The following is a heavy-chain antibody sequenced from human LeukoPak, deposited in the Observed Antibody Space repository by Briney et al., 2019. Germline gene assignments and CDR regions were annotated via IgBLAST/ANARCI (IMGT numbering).Heavy chain of an antibody. D-gene: IGHD3-3*01. CDR1: GGSFSSYY. V-gene: IGHV4-59*01. CDR3: AKYERSRGPYYTFDY. Sequence: PSETLSLTCTVSGGSFSSYYWSWIRQPPGKGLEWIGYIYYSGSTNYNPSLKSRVTISVGTSQNQFSLKLTSVTAADTAVYYCAKYERSRGPYYTFDYWGQGTLVTVSS. J-gene: IGHJ4*02. CDR2: IYYSGST.